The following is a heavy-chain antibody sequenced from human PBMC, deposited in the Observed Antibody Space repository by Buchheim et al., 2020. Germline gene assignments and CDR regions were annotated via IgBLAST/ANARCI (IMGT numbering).Heavy chain of an antibody. Sequence: QVQLQESGPGLVKPSQTLSLTCTVSGGSISSGDYYWSWIRQPPGKGLEWIGHIYYSGSTYYNPSLKSRVTISVDTSKNQFSLKLSSVTAADTAVYYCARDSLDSGSYVSRAYYFDYWGQGTL. CDR1: GGSISSGDYY. J-gene: IGHJ4*02. CDR2: IYYSGST. CDR3: ARDSLDSGSYVSRAYYFDY. D-gene: IGHD1-26*01. V-gene: IGHV4-30-4*01.